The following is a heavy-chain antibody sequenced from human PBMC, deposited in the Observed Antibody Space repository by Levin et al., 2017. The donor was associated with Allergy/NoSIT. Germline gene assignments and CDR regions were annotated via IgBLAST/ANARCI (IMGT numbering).Heavy chain of an antibody. Sequence: GGSLRLSCAASGYTFSNYAMSWVRQAPGKGLEWVSGISISGGTTFYADSVKGRFTISRDNSKNTLYLQMNSLRVEDTAHYYCAKVHYSSGWLGPDYWGQGILVTVSP. CDR2: ISISGGTT. V-gene: IGHV3-23*01. CDR3: AKVHYSSGWLGPDY. CDR1: GYTFSNYA. J-gene: IGHJ4*02. D-gene: IGHD6-19*01.